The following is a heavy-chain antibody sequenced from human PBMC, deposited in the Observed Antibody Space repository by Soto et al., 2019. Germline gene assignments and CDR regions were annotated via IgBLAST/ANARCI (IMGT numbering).Heavy chain of an antibody. CDR2: ISYDGSDK. D-gene: IGHD2-21*02. CDR3: ARGGGFCGADCYKGGIDY. V-gene: IGHV3-30-3*01. Sequence: QVQLVESGGGVVQPGRSLRLSCAASGLTFSPYTMHWVRQTPGKGLEWVAVISYDGSDKYYAGSVRGRFTISRDNSKNTLFLQMNSLRAEDTALYYCARGGGFCGADCYKGGIDYWGQGALVTVSS. J-gene: IGHJ4*02. CDR1: GLTFSPYT.